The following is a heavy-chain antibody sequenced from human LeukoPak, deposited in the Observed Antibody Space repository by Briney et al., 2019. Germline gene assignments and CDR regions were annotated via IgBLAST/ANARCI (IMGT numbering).Heavy chain of an antibody. CDR1: GFTVSSNS. D-gene: IGHD2-8*01. Sequence: GGSLRLSCTVSGFTVSSNSMSWVRQAPGKGLEWVSFIYSDNTHYSDSVKGRFTISRDNSKNTLYLQMNSLRAEDTAMYYCARDPATECSNGVCYKASWFDPWGQGTLVTVSS. V-gene: IGHV3-53*01. CDR3: ARDPATECSNGVCYKASWFDP. J-gene: IGHJ5*02. CDR2: IYSDNT.